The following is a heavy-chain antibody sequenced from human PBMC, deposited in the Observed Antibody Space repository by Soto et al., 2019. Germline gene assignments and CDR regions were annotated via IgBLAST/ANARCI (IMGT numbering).Heavy chain of an antibody. CDR2: ILYDGSNK. CDR1: GFTFSSYA. J-gene: IGHJ4*02. Sequence: GGSMRLSWAASGFTFSSYAMNWVRQAPGKGLEWVAIILYDGSNKYYADSVKGRFTISRDNSKNTLYLQMNSLRAEDTAVYYCARDAVREQGDYWGQGTLVTVSS. V-gene: IGHV3-30-3*01. D-gene: IGHD3-10*01. CDR3: ARDAVREQGDY.